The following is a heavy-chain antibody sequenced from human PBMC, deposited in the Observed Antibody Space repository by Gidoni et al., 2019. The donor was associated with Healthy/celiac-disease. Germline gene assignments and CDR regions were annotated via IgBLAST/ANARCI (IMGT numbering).Heavy chain of an antibody. V-gene: IGHV1-2*02. Sequence: QVQLVQSGAEVKKPGASVKVSCKASGYTFTGYYMHWVRQAPGQGLEWMGWINPNSGGTNYAQKFQGRVTMTRDTSISTAYMELSRLRSDDTAVYYCARVRLSSERPESYYYGSADFDYWGQGTLVTVSS. J-gene: IGHJ4*02. CDR2: INPNSGGT. CDR1: GYTFTGYY. CDR3: ARVRLSSERPESYYYGSADFDY. D-gene: IGHD3-10*01.